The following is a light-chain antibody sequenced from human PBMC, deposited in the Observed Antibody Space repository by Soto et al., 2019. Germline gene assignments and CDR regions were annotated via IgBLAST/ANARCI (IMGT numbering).Light chain of an antibody. CDR1: QSISSW. CDR2: DAS. V-gene: IGKV1-5*01. CDR3: QQYYSYLLT. J-gene: IGKJ1*01. Sequence: DIQMIQSPSTFPSSVGHRITITCRASQSISSWLAWYQQKPGKAPKLLIYDASSLESGVPPRFSGSGSGTEFTLTISILQPDDFATYYCQQYYSYLLTFGQGTKVDIK.